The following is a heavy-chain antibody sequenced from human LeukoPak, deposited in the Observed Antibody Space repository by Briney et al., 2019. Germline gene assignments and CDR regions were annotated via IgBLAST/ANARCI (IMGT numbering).Heavy chain of an antibody. J-gene: IGHJ6*02. CDR2: IDHSGSA. D-gene: IGHD3-9*01. V-gene: IGHV4-34*01. CDR3: ARTSGDWLSWAWIGVDV. CDR1: GGSFSGYY. Sequence: ASRTLSLTCAVYGGSFSGYYWNWIRQPPGKGLEWIGEIDHSGSAKYNPSLKSRVTISADTPKKQFSLKLSSVTAADTAVYYCARTSGDWLSWAWIGVDVWGQGTTVTVSS.